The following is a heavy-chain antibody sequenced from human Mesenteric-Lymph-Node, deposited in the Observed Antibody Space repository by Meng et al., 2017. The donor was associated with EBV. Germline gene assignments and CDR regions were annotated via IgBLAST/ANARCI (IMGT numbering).Heavy chain of an antibody. CDR1: GFTFNDYY. Sequence: VQLVESGGGLVKPGGSLRLSCVASGFTFNDYYMSWIRQAPGKGLEWIAYISSSGSSIFYSDSVKGRFTISRDNAKTSLYLQMNSLRAEDTAVYYCAKPYDDSGYYYDFWGQGTLVTVSS. J-gene: IGHJ4*02. V-gene: IGHV3-11*01. CDR3: AKPYDDSGYYYDF. CDR2: ISSSGSSI. D-gene: IGHD3-22*01.